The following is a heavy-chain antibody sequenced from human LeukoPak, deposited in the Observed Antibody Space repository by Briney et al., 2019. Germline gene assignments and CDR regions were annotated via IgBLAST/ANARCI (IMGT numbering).Heavy chain of an antibody. J-gene: IGHJ4*02. CDR1: GGSFSGYY. D-gene: IGHD1-26*01. V-gene: IGHV4-34*01. Sequence: PSETLSLTCAVYGGSFSGYYWSWIRQPPGKGLEWIGEINHSGSTNYNPSHKSRVTISVDTSKNQFSLKLSSVTAADTAVYYCARTSIVGADFDYWGQGTLVTVSS. CDR2: INHSGST. CDR3: ARTSIVGADFDY.